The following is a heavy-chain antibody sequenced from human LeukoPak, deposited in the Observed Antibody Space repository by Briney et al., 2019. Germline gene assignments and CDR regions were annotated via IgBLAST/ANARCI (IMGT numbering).Heavy chain of an antibody. Sequence: PSETLSLTCTVSGGSISSSSYYWGWIRQPPGKGPEWIGSIYYSGSTYYNPSLKSRVTISVDTSKNQFSLKLSSVTAADTAVYYCATASPVVAAVNIHAFDIWGQGTMVTVSS. CDR3: ATASPVVAAVNIHAFDI. CDR1: GGSISSSSYY. D-gene: IGHD2-15*01. CDR2: IYYSGST. J-gene: IGHJ3*02. V-gene: IGHV4-39*01.